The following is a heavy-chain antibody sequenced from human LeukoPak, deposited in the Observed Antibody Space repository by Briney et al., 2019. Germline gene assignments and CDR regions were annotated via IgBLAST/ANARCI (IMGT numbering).Heavy chain of an antibody. CDR1: GYTFTGYY. J-gene: IGHJ4*02. D-gene: IGHD2-15*01. CDR3: ARYCSGGSCYNTFDY. V-gene: IGHV1-2*02. Sequence: ASVKVSCKASGYTFTGYYMHWVRQAPGQGLEWMGWINPNSGGTNYAQKFQGRVTMTRDTSISTAYMELSRLRSDDTAVYYCARYCSGGSCYNTFDYWGQGTLVTVSS. CDR2: INPNSGGT.